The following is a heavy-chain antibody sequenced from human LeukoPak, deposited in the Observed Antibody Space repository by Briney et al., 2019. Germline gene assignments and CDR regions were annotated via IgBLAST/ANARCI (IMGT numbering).Heavy chain of an antibody. CDR2: ISSSSSYI. D-gene: IGHD3-22*01. Sequence: GGSLRLSCAASGFTFSSYAMSWVRQAPGKGLEWVSSISSSSSYIYYADSVKGRFTISRDNAKNSLYLQMNSLRAEDTAVYYCARELNYYDSSGYHQRYFDYWGRGTLVTVSS. CDR3: ARELNYYDSSGYHQRYFDY. J-gene: IGHJ4*02. CDR1: GFTFSSYA. V-gene: IGHV3-21*01.